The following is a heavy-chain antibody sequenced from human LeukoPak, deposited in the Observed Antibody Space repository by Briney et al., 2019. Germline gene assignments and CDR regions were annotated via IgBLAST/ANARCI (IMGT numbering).Heavy chain of an antibody. CDR2: ISGSGDST. J-gene: IGHJ4*02. Sequence: GGSLRLSCVASGFTLRSYVMNWVRQTPGRGLEWVSSISGSGDSTFYADSVKGRFSISRDNSKNTLYLQVNGLRADDTAVYYCANSGLNRFEYWGQGALVTVSS. D-gene: IGHD2-15*01. V-gene: IGHV3-23*01. CDR3: ANSGLNRFEY. CDR1: GFTLRSYV.